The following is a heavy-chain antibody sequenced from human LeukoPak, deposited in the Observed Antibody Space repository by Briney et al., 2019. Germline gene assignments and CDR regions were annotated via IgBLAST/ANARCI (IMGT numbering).Heavy chain of an antibody. CDR2: ISAYNGNT. CDR1: GYSFTSYG. D-gene: IGHD3-9*01. CDR3: ARDQAATNTQVRFCLD. V-gene: IGHV1-18*01. J-gene: IGHJ4*02. Sequence: ASVKVSCKASGYSFTSYGISWVRQAPGQGLEWMGWISAYNGNTNFAQKLQGRVTMTTDTSTSTAYMDLRSLRSDDTAVYYCARDQAATNTQVRFCLDWGQGTLVTVSS.